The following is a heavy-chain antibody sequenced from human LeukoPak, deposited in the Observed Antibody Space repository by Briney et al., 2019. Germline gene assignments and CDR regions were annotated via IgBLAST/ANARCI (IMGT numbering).Heavy chain of an antibody. CDR3: ARGGTAMDIDYYYYGMDV. V-gene: IGHV4-39*07. CDR1: GGSISSSSYY. J-gene: IGHJ6*02. Sequence: SETLSLTCTVSGGSISSSSYYWGWIRQPPGKGLEWIGSIYYSGSTYYNPSLKSRVTISVDTSKNQFSLKLSSVTAADTAVYYCARGGTAMDIDYYYYGMDVWGQGTTVTVSS. CDR2: IYYSGST. D-gene: IGHD5-18*01.